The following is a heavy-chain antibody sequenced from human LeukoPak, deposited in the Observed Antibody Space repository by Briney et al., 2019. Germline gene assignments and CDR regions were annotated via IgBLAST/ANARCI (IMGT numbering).Heavy chain of an antibody. CDR3: AKGEAGYYYGMDV. CDR2: ISYDGSNK. Sequence: GRSLRLSCAASGFTFSSYGMHWVRQAPGKGLEWVAVISYDGSNKYYADSVKGRFTISRDNSKNALYLQMNSLRAEDTAVYYCAKGEAGYYYGMDVWGQGTTVTVSS. V-gene: IGHV3-30*18. CDR1: GFTFSSYG. D-gene: IGHD1-14*01. J-gene: IGHJ6*02.